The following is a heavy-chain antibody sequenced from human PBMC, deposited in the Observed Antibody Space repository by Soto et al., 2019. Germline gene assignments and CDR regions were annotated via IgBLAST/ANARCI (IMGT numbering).Heavy chain of an antibody. Sequence: QVQLQESGPGLVKPSGTLSLTCAVSGGSISSSNWWSWVRQPPGKGLEWIGEIYHSGSTNYNPSLKSQVTISGRKSKTQFSLKLSSVTAADTAVYYCARATGGEPVVGYYYYGMDVWGQGTTVTVSS. CDR3: ARATGGEPVVGYYYYGMDV. J-gene: IGHJ6*02. V-gene: IGHV4-4*02. D-gene: IGHD2-21*01. CDR2: IYHSGST. CDR1: GGSISSSNW.